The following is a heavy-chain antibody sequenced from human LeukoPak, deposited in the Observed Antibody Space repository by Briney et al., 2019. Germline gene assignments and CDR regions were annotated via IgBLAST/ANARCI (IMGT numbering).Heavy chain of an antibody. J-gene: IGHJ6*03. D-gene: IGHD5-18*01. CDR3: ASLTWIQGYMDV. CDR2: IKQDGSEK. Sequence: GGSLRLSCAASGFTFSSYWMGWVRQAPGKGREWVSNIKQDGSEKYYVDSVKGRFTIARDNAKNSLYLQMNSLRAEDTAVYYCASLTWIQGYMDVWGKGTPVTISS. CDR1: GFTFSSYW. V-gene: IGHV3-7*01.